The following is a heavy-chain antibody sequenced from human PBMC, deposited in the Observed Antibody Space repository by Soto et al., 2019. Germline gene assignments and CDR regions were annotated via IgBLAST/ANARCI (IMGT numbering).Heavy chain of an antibody. CDR2: ISGSDDST. CDR1: GFTFSSYA. CDR3: AKRSSSSTIDY. D-gene: IGHD6-6*01. J-gene: IGHJ4*02. Sequence: EVQLLESGGGLVQPGESLRLSCAASGFTFSSYAMSWVRQAPGKGLEWVSVISGSDDSTYYADSVKGRFTISRDNSKNTLYLQMNRLRAEDTAVYYCAKRSSSSTIDYWGQGTLVTVSS. V-gene: IGHV3-23*01.